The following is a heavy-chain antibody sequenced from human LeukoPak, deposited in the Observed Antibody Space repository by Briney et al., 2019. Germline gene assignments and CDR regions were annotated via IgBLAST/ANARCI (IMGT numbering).Heavy chain of an antibody. CDR2: IYTSGST. J-gene: IGHJ5*02. Sequence: PSETLSLTCTVSGGSISSYYWSWIRQPAGKGLEWIGRIYTSGSTNYNPSLKSRVTMSVDTSRNQFSLKLSSVTAADTAVYYCARLGHCSSTSCYDGNWFDPWGQGTLVTVSS. CDR1: GGSISSYY. V-gene: IGHV4-4*07. CDR3: ARLGHCSSTSCYDGNWFDP. D-gene: IGHD2-2*01.